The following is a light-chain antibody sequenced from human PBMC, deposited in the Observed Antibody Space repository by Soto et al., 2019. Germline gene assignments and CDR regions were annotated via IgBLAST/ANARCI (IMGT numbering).Light chain of an antibody. CDR1: PNSNTY. Sequence: DIQMTQSPYSLSAAVGDRVTIAVRASPNSNTYLNWYQQKPGKAPKLLMFDAASLQSGVPSRFNGSGSRSDFTLTITSLQPEDFATYYCQQTSSAPFTFGPGTKVDIK. V-gene: IGKV1-39*01. CDR3: QQTSSAPFT. CDR2: DAA. J-gene: IGKJ3*01.